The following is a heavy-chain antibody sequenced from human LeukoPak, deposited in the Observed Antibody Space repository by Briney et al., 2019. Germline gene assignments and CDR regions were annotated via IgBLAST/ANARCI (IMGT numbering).Heavy chain of an antibody. CDR3: AKDPIFSGSYGVFDS. J-gene: IGHJ4*02. V-gene: IGHV3-23*01. Sequence: GGSLRLSCAASGLTFNTYAMSWVRQAPGKGLQWVSTVSGSGAGTFYGDSVKGRFTISRDNSKNTLYLQMNSLRAGDTAVYYCAKDPIFSGSYGVFDSWGQGTLVTVSS. CDR1: GLTFNTYA. CDR2: VSGSGAGT. D-gene: IGHD1-26*01.